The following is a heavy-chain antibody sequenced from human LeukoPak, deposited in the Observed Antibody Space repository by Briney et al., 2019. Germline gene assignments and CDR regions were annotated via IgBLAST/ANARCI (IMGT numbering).Heavy chain of an antibody. Sequence: ASVKVSCKASGYTFINYGLTWVRQAPGQGFEWMGWISAYTGSTNYAQKLQGRVTMPTDPSTSTAYMDLRSLRSDDTAVYHCARTVGATGAFDIWGRGTMVIVSS. CDR1: GYTFINYG. CDR3: ARTVGATGAFDI. D-gene: IGHD1-26*01. J-gene: IGHJ3*02. CDR2: ISAYTGST. V-gene: IGHV1-18*01.